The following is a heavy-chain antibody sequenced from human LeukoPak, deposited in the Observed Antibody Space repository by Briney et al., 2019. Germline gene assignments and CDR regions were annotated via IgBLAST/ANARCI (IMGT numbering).Heavy chain of an antibody. CDR1: GFTFSSYS. J-gene: IGHJ4*02. Sequence: GGSLRLSCTASGFTFSSYSMNWVRQAPGKGLEWVSYISSSSTTIYYGDSVEGRFTISRDNAKNSLYLQMNSLRAEDTAVYYCARGIAAAAVDYWGQGTLVTVSS. D-gene: IGHD6-13*01. CDR2: ISSSSTTI. V-gene: IGHV3-48*04. CDR3: ARGIAAAAVDY.